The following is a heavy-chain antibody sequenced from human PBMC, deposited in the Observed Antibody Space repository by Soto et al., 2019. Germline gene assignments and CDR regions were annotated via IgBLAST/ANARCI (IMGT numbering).Heavy chain of an antibody. CDR1: GFTFSSYS. Sequence: GGSLRLSCAASGFTFSSYSMNWVRQAPGKGLEWVSSISSSSSYIYYADSVKGRFTIYRDNAKNSLYLQMNSLRAEDTAVYYCARDLLAGFGESSYYYYYYGMDVWGQGTTVTVSS. CDR3: ARDLLAGFGESSYYYYYYGMDV. J-gene: IGHJ6*02. V-gene: IGHV3-21*01. D-gene: IGHD3-10*01. CDR2: ISSSSSYI.